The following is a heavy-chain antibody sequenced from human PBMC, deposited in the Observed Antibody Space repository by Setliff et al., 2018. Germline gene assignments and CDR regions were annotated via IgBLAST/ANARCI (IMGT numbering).Heavy chain of an antibody. CDR2: INVYNGNT. Sequence: ASVKVSCRASGYEFNNYGIAWVRQAPGQGLEWMGWINVYNGNTFYAPKLQGRVTMTTDASTATAYMELRSLRSDDTAIYFCSRLARYCTTTTCQTLSGGEHWGQGTLVTVSS. V-gene: IGHV1-18*01. J-gene: IGHJ1*01. CDR3: SRLARYCTTTTCQTLSGGEH. D-gene: IGHD2-8*01. CDR1: GYEFNNYG.